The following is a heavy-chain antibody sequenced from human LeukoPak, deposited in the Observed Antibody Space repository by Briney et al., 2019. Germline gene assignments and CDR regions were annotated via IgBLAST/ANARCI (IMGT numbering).Heavy chain of an antibody. Sequence: GGSLRLSCAASGFTFSSYAMSWVRQAPGKGLGWVAVISYDGSNKYYADSVKGRFTISRDNSKNTLYLQMNSLRAEDTAVYYCARDRITMVRGALNWFDPWGQGTLVTVSS. J-gene: IGHJ5*02. CDR3: ARDRITMVRGALNWFDP. CDR1: GFTFSSYA. CDR2: ISYDGSNK. D-gene: IGHD3-10*01. V-gene: IGHV3-30-3*01.